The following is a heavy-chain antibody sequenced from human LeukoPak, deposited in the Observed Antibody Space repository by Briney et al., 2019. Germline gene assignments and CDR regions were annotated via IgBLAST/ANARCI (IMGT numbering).Heavy chain of an antibody. D-gene: IGHD3-10*01. CDR2: IYYSGST. Sequence: SEILSLTCTVSGGSISSYYWSWIRQPPGKGLEWIGYIYYSGSTNYNPSLKSRVTISVDTSKNQFSLKLSSVTAADTAVYYCARVGTMVRGTRYGMDVWGQGTTVTVSS. V-gene: IGHV4-59*01. CDR3: ARVGTMVRGTRYGMDV. J-gene: IGHJ6*02. CDR1: GGSISSYY.